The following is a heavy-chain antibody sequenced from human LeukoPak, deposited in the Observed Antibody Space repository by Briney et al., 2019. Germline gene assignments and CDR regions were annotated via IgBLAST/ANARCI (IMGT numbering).Heavy chain of an antibody. CDR2: ISGSGGST. V-gene: IGHV3-23*01. CDR1: GFTFSSYG. J-gene: IGHJ4*02. CDR3: TLGEGRSDY. Sequence: GGSLRLSCAASGFTFSSYGMSWVRQAPGKGLEWVSAISGSGGSTYYADSVKGRFTISRDNSKNTLYLQMNSLKTEDTAVYYCTLGEGRSDYWGQGTLVTVSS. D-gene: IGHD3-10*01.